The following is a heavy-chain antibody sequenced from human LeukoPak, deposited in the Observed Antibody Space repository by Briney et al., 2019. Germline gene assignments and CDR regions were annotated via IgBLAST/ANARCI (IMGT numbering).Heavy chain of an antibody. V-gene: IGHV1-2*02. CDR3: ARADYDILTGLSQPLDY. Sequence: ASVKVSCKASGYTFTGYYMHWVRQAPGQGLEWMGWINPNSGGTNYAQKFQGRVTMTRDTSISTAYMELSRLRSDDTAVYYCARADYDILTGLSQPLDYWGQGTLVTVSS. CDR1: GYTFTGYY. D-gene: IGHD3-9*01. J-gene: IGHJ4*02. CDR2: INPNSGGT.